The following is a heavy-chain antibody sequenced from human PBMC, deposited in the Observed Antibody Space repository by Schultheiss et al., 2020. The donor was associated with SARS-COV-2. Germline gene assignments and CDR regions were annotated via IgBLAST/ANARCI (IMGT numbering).Heavy chain of an antibody. CDR3: ARAAATTLYYHYMDV. Sequence: SETLSLTCTVSGGSISSYYWSWIRQPPGKGLEWIGYIYYSGSTNYNPSLKSRVTISVDTSKNQFSLKLSSVTAADTAVYYCARAAATTLYYHYMDVWGKGTTVTVSS. D-gene: IGHD5-12*01. J-gene: IGHJ6*03. V-gene: IGHV4-59*01. CDR1: GGSISSYY. CDR2: IYYSGST.